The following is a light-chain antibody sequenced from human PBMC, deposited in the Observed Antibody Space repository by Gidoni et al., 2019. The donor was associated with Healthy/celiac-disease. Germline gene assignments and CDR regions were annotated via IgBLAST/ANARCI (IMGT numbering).Light chain of an antibody. Sequence: EIVLTQSPGNLSLSPGERATLSCRASQSVSSSYLAWYQQKPGQAPRLLLYGTSSRATGIPDRFSGSGSGTDFTLTISRLEPEDFAVYYCQQYGSSPRYTFGQGTKLEIK. J-gene: IGKJ2*01. CDR1: QSVSSSY. CDR3: QQYGSSPRYT. V-gene: IGKV3-20*01. CDR2: GTS.